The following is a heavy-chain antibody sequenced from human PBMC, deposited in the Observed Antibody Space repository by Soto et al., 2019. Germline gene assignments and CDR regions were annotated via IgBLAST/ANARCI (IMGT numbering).Heavy chain of an antibody. D-gene: IGHD1-26*01. Sequence: QVQLQQWGAGLLRPSETLSLSCAVYGGSLSGYYWSWIRQPPGKGLEWVGQIDHSGSTNCNPSLKSRVTISVDTSRHQFSLKLTSVTAADTAVYYCARVGGIEGASDYWGQGTLVTVSS. V-gene: IGHV4-34*01. CDR3: ARVGGIEGASDY. J-gene: IGHJ4*02. CDR1: GGSLSGYY. CDR2: IDHSGST.